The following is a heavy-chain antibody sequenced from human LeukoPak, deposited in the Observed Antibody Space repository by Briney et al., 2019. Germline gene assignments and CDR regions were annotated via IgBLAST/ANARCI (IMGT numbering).Heavy chain of an antibody. CDR3: ARGGGLDV. Sequence: GGSLRLSCAASGFTVSSSYMYWARQAPGKGLEWVASINHNGNVNYYVDSVKGRFTISRDNAKNSLYPQMSNLRAEDTAVYFCARGGGLDVWGQGATVTVSS. D-gene: IGHD3-16*01. V-gene: IGHV3-7*03. CDR2: INHNGNVN. CDR1: GFTVSSSY. J-gene: IGHJ6*02.